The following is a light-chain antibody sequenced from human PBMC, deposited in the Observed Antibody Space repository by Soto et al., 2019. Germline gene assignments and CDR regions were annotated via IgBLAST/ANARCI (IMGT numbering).Light chain of an antibody. J-gene: IGLJ2*01. CDR2: DVN. CDR1: SSDVGGYNY. Sequence: QSALTQPASVSGSPGQSITISCTGTSSDVGGYNYVSWYQQHPGKAPKLMIYDVNNRPSGVSNRFSGSKSGSTASLTISGLQAEDEADYYCGSYTSSSTPPVVFGGGTKVTVL. V-gene: IGLV2-14*01. CDR3: GSYTSSSTPPVV.